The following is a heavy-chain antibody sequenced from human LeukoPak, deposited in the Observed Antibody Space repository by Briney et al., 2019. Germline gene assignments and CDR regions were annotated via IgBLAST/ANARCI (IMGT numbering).Heavy chain of an antibody. CDR3: ARAGYSSCWYNVC. V-gene: IGHV4-4*07. D-gene: IGHD6-19*01. CDR1: GVSISSYY. CDR2: IYTSGST. Sequence: SETLSLTCTVFGVSISSYYWSWIRQPAGKGLEWIGRIYTSGSTNYNASLKSRVTMTVDTSKNQFSLKLSTITGADTAVDYSARAGYSSCWYNVCWGQGTLVTVS. J-gene: IGHJ4*02.